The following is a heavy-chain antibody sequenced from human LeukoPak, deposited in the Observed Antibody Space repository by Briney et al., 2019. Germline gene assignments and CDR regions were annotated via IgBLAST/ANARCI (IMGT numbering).Heavy chain of an antibody. J-gene: IGHJ4*02. D-gene: IGHD6-13*01. Sequence: SETLSLTCAVSGGSISSYYWSWTRQPPGKGLEWIGYIYYSGSTDYNPSLKSRVTISVDTSKNQFSLKLSSVTAADTAVYYCARGHSSSWYYLDYWGQGTLVTVSS. CDR2: IYYSGST. CDR3: ARGHSSSWYYLDY. CDR1: GGSISSYY. V-gene: IGHV4-59*01.